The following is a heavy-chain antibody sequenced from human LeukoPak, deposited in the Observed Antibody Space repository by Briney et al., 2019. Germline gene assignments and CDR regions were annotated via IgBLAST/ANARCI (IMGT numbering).Heavy chain of an antibody. V-gene: IGHV3-23*01. CDR3: AKEVGGGRYSTTWYYNFDS. J-gene: IGHJ4*02. CDR1: GFTFSSYS. Sequence: GGSLRLSCTASGFTFSSYSMSWVRQAPGKGLEWVSAISGSGGTSYYADSAKGRFTISRDNSKNTLYLQINSLRAEDTAVYYCAKEVGGGRYSTTWYYNFDSWGQGTLVTVSS. D-gene: IGHD6-13*01. CDR2: ISGSGGTS.